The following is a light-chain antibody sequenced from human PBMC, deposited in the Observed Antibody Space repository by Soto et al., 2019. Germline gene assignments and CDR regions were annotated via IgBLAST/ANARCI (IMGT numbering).Light chain of an antibody. CDR2: DES. J-gene: IGKJ4*01. CDR3: QKFSSYQLT. V-gene: IGKV3-20*01. CDR1: KTVRKNY. Sequence: LLTHTPVTLSLSQGERATLSSRASKTVRKNYLAWYQQKTGKDHRLMIYDESSRATGIQDRFSGGGYGTDFNLTISRLEPEDFAVYYCQKFSSYQLTFGGGTKVDIK.